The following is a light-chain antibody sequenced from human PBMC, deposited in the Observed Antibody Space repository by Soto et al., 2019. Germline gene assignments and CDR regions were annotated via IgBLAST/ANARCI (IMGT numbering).Light chain of an antibody. CDR1: QSISSY. CDR2: AAS. Sequence: DIQMTQSPSSLSASVGDRVTITCRASQSISSYLNWYQQKPGKAPKLLIYAASSLQSGVPSRYSGSGSGTDFTLTISSLQPEDFSTYYCQQSYSTWWTFGQGTKADIK. CDR3: QQSYSTWWT. J-gene: IGKJ1*01. V-gene: IGKV1-39*01.